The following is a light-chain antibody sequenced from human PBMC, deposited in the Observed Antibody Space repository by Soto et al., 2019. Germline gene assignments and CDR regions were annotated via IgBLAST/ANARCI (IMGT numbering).Light chain of an antibody. CDR2: GAS. CDR1: QSVSSN. CDR3: QQYNHWRT. V-gene: IGKV3-15*01. J-gene: IGKJ1*01. Sequence: EIVITPSPATLSVSPGARAPLSGRASQSVSSNLAWYQQKPGQAPRLLIYGASTRASGIPARFSGSGSGTEFTLTISSLQSEEFAVDYCQQYNHWRTFGQGTKGEIK.